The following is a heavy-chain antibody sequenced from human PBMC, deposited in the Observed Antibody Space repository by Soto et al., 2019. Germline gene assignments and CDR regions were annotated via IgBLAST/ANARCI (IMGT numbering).Heavy chain of an antibody. V-gene: IGHV3-21*01. CDR1: GFTFSSYT. D-gene: IGHD5-12*01. CDR2: ISSSSSYI. CDR3: ARFGYTTEAH. J-gene: IGHJ4*02. Sequence: PGGSMRLSCAASGFTFSSYTMIWVRQAPGKGLEWASSISSSSSYIYYADSVKGRFTISRDNAKNSLYLQMNSLRAEDTAVYYCARFGYTTEAHWGQGTLVTVSS.